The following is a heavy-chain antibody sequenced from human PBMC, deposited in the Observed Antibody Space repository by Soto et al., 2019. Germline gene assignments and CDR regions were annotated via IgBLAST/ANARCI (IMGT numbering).Heavy chain of an antibody. Sequence: SETVSLTCTVSGASISSYYCYWIRQPPGKGLEYLGYISYSGSSNYNPSLKSRVTISVDTSKNQFSLKLRSVTAADTAVYYCATYHPWSGYSPSPEDAFDIWGQGTMVTVSS. V-gene: IGHV4-59*01. J-gene: IGHJ3*02. CDR2: ISYSGSS. CDR1: GASISSYY. CDR3: ATYHPWSGYSPSPEDAFDI. D-gene: IGHD3-3*01.